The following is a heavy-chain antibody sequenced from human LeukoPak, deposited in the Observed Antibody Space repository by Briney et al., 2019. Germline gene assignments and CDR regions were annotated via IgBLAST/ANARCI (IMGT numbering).Heavy chain of an antibody. CDR3: ARDLGIAAAGGTGFDP. CDR1: GFTLRNYW. V-gene: IGHV3-53*01. Sequence: GGSLRLSCGASGFTLRNYWMHLVRQAPGKGLEWVSVIYSGGSTDYAGSVKGRFTISRDNSKNTPYLQMNSLRAEDTAVYYCARDLGIAAAGGTGFDPWGQGTLVTVSS. D-gene: IGHD6-13*01. J-gene: IGHJ5*02. CDR2: IYSGGST.